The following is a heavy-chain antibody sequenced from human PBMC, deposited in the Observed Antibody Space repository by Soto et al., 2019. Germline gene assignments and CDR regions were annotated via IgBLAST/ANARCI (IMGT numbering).Heavy chain of an antibody. J-gene: IGHJ6*02. CDR1: GDSISRYY. CDR2: IYYSGET. D-gene: IGHD3-10*01. V-gene: IGHV4-59*01. Sequence: QVQLQESGPGLVKPSETLSLTCTVSGDSISRYYWSWIRLSPGKGLEWIGYIYYSGETNYNPSVKSRVTISVDRTKNQFSLKLSSVTAADTAVYYCARDQGGEFLKGSGMDVWGRGITVTVSS. CDR3: ARDQGGEFLKGSGMDV.